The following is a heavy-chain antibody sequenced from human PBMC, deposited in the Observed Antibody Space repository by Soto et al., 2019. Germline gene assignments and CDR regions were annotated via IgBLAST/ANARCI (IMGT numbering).Heavy chain of an antibody. CDR2: IWYDGSNK. J-gene: IGHJ4*02. CDR3: ARDRYSSGWYDFDY. Sequence: QVQLVESGGGVVQXXRSLRLSXXXXXFTFSSYGMHWVRQAPGKGLEWVAVIWYDGSNKYYADSVKGRFTISRDNSKNTLYLQMNSLRAEDTAVYYCARDRYSSGWYDFDYWGQGTLVTVSS. CDR1: XFTFSSYG. D-gene: IGHD6-19*01. V-gene: IGHV3-33*01.